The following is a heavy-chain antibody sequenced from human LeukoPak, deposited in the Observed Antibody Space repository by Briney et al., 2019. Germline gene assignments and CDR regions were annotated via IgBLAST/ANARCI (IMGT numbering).Heavy chain of an antibody. D-gene: IGHD5-18*01. Sequence: GGSLRLSCAASGFTFSSHWMNWVRQAPGKGLEWVSAISGSGGSTYYADSVKGRFTISRDNSKNTLYLQMNSLRAEDTAVYYCAKIRGYSYGFFDYWGQGTLVTVSS. CDR1: GFTFSSHW. V-gene: IGHV3-23*01. J-gene: IGHJ4*02. CDR2: ISGSGGST. CDR3: AKIRGYSYGFFDY.